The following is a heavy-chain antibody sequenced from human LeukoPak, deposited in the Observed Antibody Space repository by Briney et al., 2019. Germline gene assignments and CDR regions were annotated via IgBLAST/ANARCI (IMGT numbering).Heavy chain of an antibody. CDR3: ASVDPLNGSYFDY. D-gene: IGHD3/OR15-3a*01. Sequence: SETLSLTCTVSDGSISSYYWSWIRQPPGKGLEWIGYIYYSGSTNYNPSLKSRVTVSVDTSKNQFSLKLSSVTAADTAVYYCASVDPLNGSYFDYWGQGTLVTVSS. V-gene: IGHV4-59*01. J-gene: IGHJ4*02. CDR2: IYYSGST. CDR1: DGSISSYY.